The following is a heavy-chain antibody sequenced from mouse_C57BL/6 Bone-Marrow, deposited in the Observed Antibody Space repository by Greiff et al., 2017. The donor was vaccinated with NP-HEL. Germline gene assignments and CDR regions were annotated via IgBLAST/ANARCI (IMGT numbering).Heavy chain of an antibody. CDR3: ARPYYSNYEYYAMDY. V-gene: IGHV1-66*01. CDR1: GYSFTSYY. Sequence: VQLQQSGPELVKPGASVKISCKASGYSFTSYYIHWVKQRPGQGLEWIGWIYPGSGNTKYNEKFKGKATLTADTSSSTAYMQLSSLTSEDSAVYYCARPYYSNYEYYAMDYWGQGTSVTVSS. CDR2: IYPGSGNT. J-gene: IGHJ4*01. D-gene: IGHD2-5*01.